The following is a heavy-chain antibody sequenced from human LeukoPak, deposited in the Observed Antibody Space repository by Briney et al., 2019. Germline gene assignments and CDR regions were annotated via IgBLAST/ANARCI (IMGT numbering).Heavy chain of an antibody. Sequence: ASVKVSCKASGYTFTSYGISWVRQAPGQGLEWMGWINPNSGGTNYAQKFQGRVTMTRDTSISTAYMELSRLRSDGTAVYYCARDPPNRNAFDIWGQGTMVTVSS. CDR3: ARDPPNRNAFDI. J-gene: IGHJ3*02. V-gene: IGHV1-2*02. CDR2: INPNSGGT. D-gene: IGHD1-14*01. CDR1: GYTFTSYG.